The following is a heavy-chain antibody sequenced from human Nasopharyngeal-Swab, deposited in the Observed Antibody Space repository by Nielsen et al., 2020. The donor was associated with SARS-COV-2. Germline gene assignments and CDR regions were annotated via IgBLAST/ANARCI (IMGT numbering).Heavy chain of an antibody. CDR3: ARTPGIAVAGTRFDFDY. CDR1: GGSISSYY. CDR2: IYTSGST. V-gene: IGHV4-4*07. D-gene: IGHD6-19*01. Sequence: SETLSLTCTVSGGSISSYYWSWIRQPAGKGLEWIGRIYTSGSTNYNPSLKSRVTMSVDTSKNRFSLKLSSVTAADTAVYYCARTPGIAVAGTRFDFDYWGQGTLVTVSS. J-gene: IGHJ4*02.